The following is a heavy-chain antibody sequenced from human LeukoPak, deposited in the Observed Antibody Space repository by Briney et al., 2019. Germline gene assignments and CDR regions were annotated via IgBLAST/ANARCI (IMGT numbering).Heavy chain of an antibody. CDR1: GGTFSSYA. Sequence: ASVKVSCKASGGTFSSYAMHWVRQAPGQRLEWMGWINAGNGNTKYSQKFQGRVTITWDTSASTAYMELSSLRSEDTAVYYCARGRHDYGDYRRDYWGQGALVTVSS. J-gene: IGHJ4*02. D-gene: IGHD4-17*01. CDR2: INAGNGNT. V-gene: IGHV1-3*01. CDR3: ARGRHDYGDYRRDY.